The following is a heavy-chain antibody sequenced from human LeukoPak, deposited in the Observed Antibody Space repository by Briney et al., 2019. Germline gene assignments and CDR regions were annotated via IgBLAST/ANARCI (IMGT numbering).Heavy chain of an antibody. CDR2: ISSSGRTM. CDR3: AKIRDTDTKHDAFDV. D-gene: IGHD5-18*01. V-gene: IGHV3-11*04. CDR1: GFTFSDYY. J-gene: IGHJ3*01. Sequence: GGSLRLSCAASGFTFSDYYMSWIRQAPGKGLEWVSYISSSGRTMFYADSVKGRFTISRDNAKNSLYLQMNSLRAEDTAVYYCAKIRDTDTKHDAFDVWGQGTMVIVSS.